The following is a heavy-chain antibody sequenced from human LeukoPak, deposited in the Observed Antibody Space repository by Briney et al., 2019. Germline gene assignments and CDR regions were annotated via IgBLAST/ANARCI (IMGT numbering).Heavy chain of an antibody. J-gene: IGHJ4*02. CDR2: IIPKSGGT. CDR1: GYTFSDYY. Sequence: ASVKVSCKASGYTFSDYYLHWVRQAPGQGPEWMGWIIPKSGGTKYAQKFQGRVTMTRDTSISTAYMELSSLRSDDTAVYYCARDALTFGVPPHYWGQGTLVTVSS. CDR3: ARDALTFGVPPHY. V-gene: IGHV1-2*02. D-gene: IGHD3-16*01.